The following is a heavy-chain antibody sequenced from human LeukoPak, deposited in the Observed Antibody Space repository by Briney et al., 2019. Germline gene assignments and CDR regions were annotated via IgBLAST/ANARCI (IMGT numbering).Heavy chain of an antibody. D-gene: IGHD6-19*01. Sequence: GGSLRLSCAASGFTFSSYTMHWVRQAPGKGLEWVAVISYDGSNKYYADSVKGRFTISRDNSKNTLYLQMNSLRAEDTAVYYCARGTPSSSGWLYYGMDVWGQGTTVTVSS. CDR2: ISYDGSNK. J-gene: IGHJ6*02. V-gene: IGHV3-30-3*01. CDR3: ARGTPSSSGWLYYGMDV. CDR1: GFTFSSYT.